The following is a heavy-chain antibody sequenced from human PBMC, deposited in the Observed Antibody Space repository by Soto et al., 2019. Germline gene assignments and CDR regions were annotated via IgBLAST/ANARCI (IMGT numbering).Heavy chain of an antibody. Sequence: GGSLRLSCAASGFTFSSYWMHWVRQAPGKGLVWVSRIYSDGSSTSNADSVKGRFTISRDNAKNTLYLQMNSLRVEDTAVYYCARGATVTTRNAFDIWGQGTMVTVSS. D-gene: IGHD4-17*01. CDR1: GFTFSSYW. V-gene: IGHV3-74*01. CDR3: ARGATVTTRNAFDI. CDR2: IYSDGSST. J-gene: IGHJ3*02.